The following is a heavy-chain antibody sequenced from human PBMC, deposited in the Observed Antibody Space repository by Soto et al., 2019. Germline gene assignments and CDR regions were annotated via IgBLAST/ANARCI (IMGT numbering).Heavy chain of an antibody. V-gene: IGHV1-69*08. CDR2: IIPILGIA. D-gene: IGHD3-3*01. CDR1: GGTFSSYT. CDR3: AREPAEWFGYYMDV. J-gene: IGHJ6*03. Sequence: QVPLVQSGAEVKKPGSSVKVSCKASGGTFSSYTISWVRQAPGQGLEWMGRIIPILGIANYAQKFQGRVTITADKSTSTAYMELSSLRSEDTAVYYCAREPAEWFGYYMDVWGKGTTVTVSS.